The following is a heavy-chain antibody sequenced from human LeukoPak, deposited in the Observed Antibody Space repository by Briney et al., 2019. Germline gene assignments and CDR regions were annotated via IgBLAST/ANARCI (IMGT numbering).Heavy chain of an antibody. D-gene: IGHD2-2*01. V-gene: IGHV5-51*01. CDR1: GCSFTTYW. Sequence: GESLKIPCRGSGCSFTTYWIGWVRQMPGKGLEWMGIIYPGDSDTRYSPSFQGQVTMSADKSINTAYLQWSSLKASDTAMYYCARRQGCSSTSCPPDSWGQGTLVTVS. CDR2: IYPGDSDT. J-gene: IGHJ4*02. CDR3: ARRQGCSSTSCPPDS.